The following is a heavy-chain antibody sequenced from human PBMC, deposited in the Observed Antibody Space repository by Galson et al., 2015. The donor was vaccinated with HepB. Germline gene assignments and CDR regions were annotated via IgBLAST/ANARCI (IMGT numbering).Heavy chain of an antibody. D-gene: IGHD3-16*01. CDR3: ATDVPFTGGGALHI. Sequence: SLRLSCAASGLTFRNLWMSWVRQAPGKGLEWVGHIKSAHHGGTTDYGAPVKGRFTISRDDSKSTVYLQVNSLKTEDTARCYCATDVPFTGGGALHIWGQGTMVTVSS. CDR2: IKSAHHGGTT. CDR1: GLTFRNLW. J-gene: IGHJ3*02. V-gene: IGHV3-15*01.